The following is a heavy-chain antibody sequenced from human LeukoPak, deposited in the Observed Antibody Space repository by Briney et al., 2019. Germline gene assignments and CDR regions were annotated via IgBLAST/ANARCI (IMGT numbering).Heavy chain of an antibody. CDR2: ISSSGSTI. CDR3: AREQGMATIDY. Sequence: GRSLRLSCAASGFSFSSYEMNWVRQAPGKGLEWVSYISSSGSTIYYADSGKGRFTISRDNAKNSLYLQMNSLRAEDTAVYYCAREQGMATIDYWGQGTLVTVSS. D-gene: IGHD5-24*01. J-gene: IGHJ4*02. CDR1: GFSFSSYE. V-gene: IGHV3-48*03.